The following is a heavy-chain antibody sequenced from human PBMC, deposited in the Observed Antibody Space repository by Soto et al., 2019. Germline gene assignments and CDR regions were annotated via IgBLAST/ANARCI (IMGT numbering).Heavy chain of an antibody. CDR1: GFTSSSYA. CDR3: AKGREGFGNDAFDI. CDR2: ISGSGGNT. Sequence: EVQLLESGGRLVQPGGSLTPSCAASGFTSSSYAMSWVRQAPGKGLEWVSAISGSGGNTYYADSVKGRFTISRDNSKNTLYLQMNTLRAEDTALYYCAKGREGFGNDAFDIWGQGTMVTVSS. D-gene: IGHD3-10*01. V-gene: IGHV3-23*01. J-gene: IGHJ3*02.